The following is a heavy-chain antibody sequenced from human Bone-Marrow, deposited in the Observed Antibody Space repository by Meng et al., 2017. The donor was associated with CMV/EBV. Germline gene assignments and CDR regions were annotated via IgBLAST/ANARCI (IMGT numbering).Heavy chain of an antibody. J-gene: IGHJ5*02. V-gene: IGHV1-46*01. Sequence: VPLGQSGAEVKKPGASVKVSRKASGYTFTSYYMHWVRQAPGQGREWMGIIKPSGGSTSYAQKFQGRVTMTRDTSTSTVYMELSSLRSEDTAVYYCARSRGYSSGWYLWWFDPWGQGTLVTVSS. CDR3: ARSRGYSSGWYLWWFDP. CDR1: GYTFTSYY. CDR2: IKPSGGST. D-gene: IGHD6-19*01.